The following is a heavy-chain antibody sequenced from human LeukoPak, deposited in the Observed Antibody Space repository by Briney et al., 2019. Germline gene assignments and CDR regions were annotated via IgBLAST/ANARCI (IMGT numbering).Heavy chain of an antibody. V-gene: IGHV3-30*18. CDR3: AKTSQDYDILTGYYD. Sequence: GGSLRLSCAASGFTFSSYGMHWVRQAPGKGLEWVAVISYDGSNKYYADSVKGRFTISRDNSKNTLYLQMNSLRAEDTAVYYCAKTSQDYDILTGYYDWGQGTLVTVSS. J-gene: IGHJ4*02. CDR1: GFTFSSYG. D-gene: IGHD3-9*01. CDR2: ISYDGSNK.